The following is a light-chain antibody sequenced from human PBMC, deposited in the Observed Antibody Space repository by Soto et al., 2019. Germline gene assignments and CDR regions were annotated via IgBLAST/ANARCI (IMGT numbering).Light chain of an antibody. J-gene: IGLJ1*01. CDR1: SSDIGAYDY. V-gene: IGLV2-14*01. Sequence: QSALTQPASVSGSPGQSITISCTGTSSDIGAYDYVSWYQQYPGRVPKLLIHEVTNRPSGVSDRFSGSKSGNTASLTTSGLQTEDEADYYCSSHAGSSAFYVFGTGTKVT. CDR3: SSHAGSSAFYV. CDR2: EVT.